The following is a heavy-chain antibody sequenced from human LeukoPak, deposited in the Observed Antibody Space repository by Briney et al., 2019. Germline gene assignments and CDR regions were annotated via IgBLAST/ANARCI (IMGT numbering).Heavy chain of an antibody. CDR2: FDPEDGET. CDR1: GYTLTELS. Sequence: ASVKVSCKVSGYTLTELSMHWVRQAPGKGLECMGGFDPEDGETIYAQKFQGRVTMTEDTSTDTAYMDLSSLRSEDTAVYYCATGPIAVAGKESPDFDYWGQGTLVTVSS. CDR3: ATGPIAVAGKESPDFDY. V-gene: IGHV1-24*01. J-gene: IGHJ4*02. D-gene: IGHD6-19*01.